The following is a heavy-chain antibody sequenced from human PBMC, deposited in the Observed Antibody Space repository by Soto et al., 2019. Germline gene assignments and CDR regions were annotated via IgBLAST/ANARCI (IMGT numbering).Heavy chain of an antibody. Sequence: GSLRLSCAASGFTFSSYWMSWVRQAPGRGLEWVSYISSSGSTEFYADSVQGRFTISRDNAKNSLYLQMDSLRDEDTAVYYCARPREDCGGDCYFDYWGQGTLVTVSS. CDR1: GFTFSSYW. D-gene: IGHD2-21*02. J-gene: IGHJ4*02. CDR3: ARPREDCGGDCYFDY. V-gene: IGHV3-48*02. CDR2: ISSSGSTE.